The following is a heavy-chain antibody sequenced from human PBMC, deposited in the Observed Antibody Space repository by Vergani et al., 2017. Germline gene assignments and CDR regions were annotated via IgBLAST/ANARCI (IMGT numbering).Heavy chain of an antibody. CDR3: ARWRYCSGGSCYGTEYFQH. J-gene: IGHJ1*01. Sequence: EVQLVQSGAEVKKPGESLKISCKGSGYSFTSYWIGWVRQMPGKGLEWMGIIYPGVSDTRYSPSFQGQVTISADKSISTAYLQWSSLKASDTAMYYCARWRYCSGGSCYGTEYFQHWGQGTLVTVSS. V-gene: IGHV5-51*01. CDR1: GYSFTSYW. CDR2: IYPGVSDT. D-gene: IGHD2-15*01.